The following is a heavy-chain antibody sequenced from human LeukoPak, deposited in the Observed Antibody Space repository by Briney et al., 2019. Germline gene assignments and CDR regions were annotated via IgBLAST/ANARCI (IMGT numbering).Heavy chain of an antibody. CDR1: GFTFSSYA. D-gene: IGHD4-23*01. Sequence: GGSLRLSCAASGFTFSSYAMSWVRQAPGKGLEWVSAISGSGGNTYYADSVKGRFTISRDNSKDTLYLQMNSLRAEDTAVYYCAKERMTVVTPGIDSWGQGTLVTVSS. J-gene: IGHJ4*02. CDR3: AKERMTVVTPGIDS. CDR2: ISGSGGNT. V-gene: IGHV3-23*01.